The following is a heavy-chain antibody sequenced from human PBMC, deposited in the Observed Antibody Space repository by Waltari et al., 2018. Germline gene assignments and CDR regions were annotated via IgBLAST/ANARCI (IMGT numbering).Heavy chain of an antibody. CDR3: ARVRGGGHYYFDY. Sequence: QLQLQESGPGLVKPSETLSLTCTVPGGSISSSSYYWGWIRQPPGKGLEWIGSIYYSGSTYYNPSLKSRVTISVDTSKNQFSLKLSSVTAADTAVYYCARVRGGGHYYFDYWGQGTLVTVSS. J-gene: IGHJ4*02. CDR1: GGSISSSSYY. V-gene: IGHV4-39*07. D-gene: IGHD3-3*01. CDR2: IYYSGST.